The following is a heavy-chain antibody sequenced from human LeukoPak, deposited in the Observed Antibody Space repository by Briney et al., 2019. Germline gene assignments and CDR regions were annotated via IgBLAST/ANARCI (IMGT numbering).Heavy chain of an antibody. J-gene: IGHJ4*02. CDR2: INFSGST. Sequence: PSETLSLTCTISSGSIGSFYWSWIRQLPGKGLEWIGYINFSGSTKSNSALESRVTISMDTSKNQFSLKLNSVTAADTAVYYCTRGGSADPFEHWGQGTLVTVSS. CDR1: SGSIGSFY. CDR3: TRGGSADPFEH. D-gene: IGHD1-26*01. V-gene: IGHV4-59*08.